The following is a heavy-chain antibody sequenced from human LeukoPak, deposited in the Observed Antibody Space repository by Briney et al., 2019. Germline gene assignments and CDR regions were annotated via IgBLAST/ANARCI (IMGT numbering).Heavy chain of an antibody. CDR2: MDPNSGNT. D-gene: IGHD3-9*01. CDR1: GYTFTSYD. V-gene: IGHV1-8*03. Sequence: ASVKVSCKASGYTFTSYDINWVRQATGQGLEWMGWMDPNSGNTGYAQKFQGRVTITRNTSISTAYMELSSLRSEDTAVYYCARVLRYFDWSQTNDAFDIWGQGTMVTVSS. J-gene: IGHJ3*02. CDR3: ARVLRYFDWSQTNDAFDI.